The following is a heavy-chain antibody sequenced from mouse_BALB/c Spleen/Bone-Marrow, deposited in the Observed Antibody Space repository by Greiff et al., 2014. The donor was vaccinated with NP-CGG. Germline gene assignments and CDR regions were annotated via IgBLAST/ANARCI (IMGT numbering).Heavy chain of an antibody. CDR1: GYTFTDYK. J-gene: IGHJ3*01. CDR2: IYPYNGGS. Sequence: VQLKESGPELVKPWASVKISCKASGYTFTDYKMHWVKQSHGKSLEWIGYIYPYNGGSASNQKFKSKATLTVDNSSSTAYMELRSLTSEDSAVYYCARELGGAYWGQGTLVTVSA. D-gene: IGHD4-1*01. V-gene: IGHV1S29*02. CDR3: ARELGGAY.